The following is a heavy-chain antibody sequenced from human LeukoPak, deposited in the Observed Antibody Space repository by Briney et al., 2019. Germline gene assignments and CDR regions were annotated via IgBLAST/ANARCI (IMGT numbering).Heavy chain of an antibody. CDR3: AKEGCSSSTCYQGLDL. CDR1: GFTFSTSA. Sequence: PGGSLRLSCAASGFTFSTSARSWVRQAPGEGLEWVSALSGSGGNTYYADSVKGRFTISRDNSKNTLYLQMNSLRAEDTAVYYCAKEGCSSSTCYQGLDLWGQGTLVTVSS. V-gene: IGHV3-23*01. D-gene: IGHD2-2*01. CDR2: LSGSGGNT. J-gene: IGHJ4*02.